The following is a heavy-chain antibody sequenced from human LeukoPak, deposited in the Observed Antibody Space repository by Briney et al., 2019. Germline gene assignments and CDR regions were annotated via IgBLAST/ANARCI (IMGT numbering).Heavy chain of an antibody. CDR1: GGSISSYY. J-gene: IGHJ5*02. Sequence: SETLSLTCTVSGGSISSYYWSWIRQPPGKGLEWIGYIYYSGSTNYNPSLKSRVTISVDTSKNQFSLKLSSVTAADTAVYYCARHGYCSGGSCFSFDPWGQGTLVTVSS. CDR3: ARHGYCSGGSCFSFDP. V-gene: IGHV4-59*08. CDR2: IYYSGST. D-gene: IGHD2-15*01.